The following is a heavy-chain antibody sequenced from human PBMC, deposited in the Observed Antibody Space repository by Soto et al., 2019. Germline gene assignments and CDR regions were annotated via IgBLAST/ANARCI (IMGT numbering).Heavy chain of an antibody. V-gene: IGHV3-72*01. CDR2: SRPKAKSYTT. J-gene: IGHJ3*01. Sequence: EVQLVEAGGGLVQPGGSLRLSCAVSGFTLSDHYMDWVRQTPGRGLEWVARSRPKAKSYTTEYAASVRGRFTISRDELENSLNLQMNSLRTEDTAVYYCVRGFNSFDAWGQGTMVTVSS. CDR3: VRGFNSFDA. CDR1: GFTLSDHY.